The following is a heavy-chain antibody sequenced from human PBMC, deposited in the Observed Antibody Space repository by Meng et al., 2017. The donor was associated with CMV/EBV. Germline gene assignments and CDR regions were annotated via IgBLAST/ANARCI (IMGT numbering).Heavy chain of an antibody. CDR2: INPNSGGT. J-gene: IGHJ6*02. CDR1: GYTFTGYY. D-gene: IGHD6-13*01. V-gene: IGHV1-2*02. CDR3: ARGRGIAAKLKYYYYGMDV. Sequence: ASVKVSCKASGYTFTGYYMHWVRQAPGQGLEWMGWINPNSGGTNYAQKFQGRVTMTRDTSISTAYMELSRLRSEDTAVYYCARGRGIAAKLKYYYYGMDVWGQGTTVTVSS.